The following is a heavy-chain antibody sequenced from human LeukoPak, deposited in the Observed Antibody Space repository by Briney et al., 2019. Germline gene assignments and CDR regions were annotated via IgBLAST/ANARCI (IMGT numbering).Heavy chain of an antibody. CDR1: GFTFSSYG. J-gene: IGHJ4*02. V-gene: IGHV3-33*08. D-gene: IGHD6-19*01. CDR3: ARDYSSGQIDY. CDR2: IWYDGSNK. Sequence: GGSLRLSCAASGFTFSSYGMHWVRQAPGKGLEWVAVIWYDGSNKYYADSVKGRFTFSRDNSKNTLYLQMNSLRAEDTAVYYCARDYSSGQIDYWGQGTLVTVSS.